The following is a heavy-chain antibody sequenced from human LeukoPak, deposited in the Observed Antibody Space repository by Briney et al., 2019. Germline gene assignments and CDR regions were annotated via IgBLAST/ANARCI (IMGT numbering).Heavy chain of an antibody. V-gene: IGHV3-30*18. J-gene: IGHJ4*02. CDR3: AKRVDYGSSWYYFDY. CDR2: ISYDGNTK. Sequence: GGSLILSCAASGFTFSAYGMHWVRQAPGKGLEWVAVISYDGNTKYYADSVKGRFTISRDNSKDTLYLQMNSLRAEDTAVYYCAKRVDYGSSWYYFDYWGQGTLVTVSS. D-gene: IGHD6-13*01. CDR1: GFTFSAYG.